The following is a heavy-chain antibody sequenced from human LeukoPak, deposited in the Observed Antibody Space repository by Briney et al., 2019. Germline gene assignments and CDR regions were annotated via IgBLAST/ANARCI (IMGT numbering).Heavy chain of an antibody. CDR2: ISGSGGST. V-gene: IGHV3-23*01. CDR1: GFTFSSYA. D-gene: IGHD3-16*01. CDR3: ATPGGAYVLVFRGGELDY. J-gene: IGHJ4*02. Sequence: GGSLRLSCAASGFTFSSYAMSWVRQAPGKGLEWVSAISGSGGSTYYADSVKGRFTISRDNSKNTLYLQMNSLRAEDTAVYYCATPGGAYVLVFRGGELDYWGQGTLVTVSS.